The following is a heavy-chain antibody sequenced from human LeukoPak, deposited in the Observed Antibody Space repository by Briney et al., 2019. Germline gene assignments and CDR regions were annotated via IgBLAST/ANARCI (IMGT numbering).Heavy chain of an antibody. CDR2: INHSGST. CDR3: ANLPTLYCSGGSCYYDAFDI. Sequence: LRLSCAASGFTFSDYYMSWIRQAPGKGLEWIGEINHSGSTNYNPSLKSRVTISVDTSKNQFSLQLISVTAADTAVYYCANLPTLYCSGGSCYYDAFDIWGQGTMVTVSS. V-gene: IGHV4-34*08. J-gene: IGHJ3*02. CDR1: GFTFSDYY. D-gene: IGHD2-15*01.